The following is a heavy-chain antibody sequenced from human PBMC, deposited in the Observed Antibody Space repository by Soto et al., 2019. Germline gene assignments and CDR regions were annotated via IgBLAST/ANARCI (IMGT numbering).Heavy chain of an antibody. CDR1: GFTFSSYS. V-gene: IGHV3-21*01. Sequence: EVQLVESGGGLVKPGGSLRLSCAAPGFTFSSYSMNWVRQAPGKGLEWVSSISSSSSYIYYADSVKGRFTISRDNAKNSLYLQMNSLRAEDTAVYYCARDSFPRYFDLWGRGTLVTVSS. CDR2: ISSSSSYI. J-gene: IGHJ2*01. CDR3: ARDSFPRYFDL.